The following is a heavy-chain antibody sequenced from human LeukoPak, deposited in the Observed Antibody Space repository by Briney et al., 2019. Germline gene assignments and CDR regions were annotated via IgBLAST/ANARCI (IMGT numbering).Heavy chain of an antibody. CDR3: ARGAQPSLYCSSTSCYVRTSRHDAFDI. V-gene: IGHV4-34*01. J-gene: IGHJ3*02. D-gene: IGHD2-2*01. CDR2: INHSGST. Sequence: SETLSLTCAVYGGSFSGYYWSWIRQPPGKGLEWIGEINHSGSTNYNASLKSRGTISVDTSKNQFSLKLSSVTAADTAVYYCARGAQPSLYCSSTSCYVRTSRHDAFDIWGQGTMVTVSS. CDR1: GGSFSGYY.